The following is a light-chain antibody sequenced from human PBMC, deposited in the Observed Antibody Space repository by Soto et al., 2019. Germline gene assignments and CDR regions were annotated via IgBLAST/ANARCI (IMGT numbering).Light chain of an antibody. Sequence: EIVLTQSPGTLSLSPGERATLSCRASQGVSSSYLAWYQQKPGQAPRLLIYGASSRATGIPDRFGGSGSGTDFTLSISRLEPEDFAVYYCHHHGSSFQTFGQGTKLEIK. CDR3: HHHGSSFQT. CDR1: QGVSSSY. V-gene: IGKV3-20*01. CDR2: GAS. J-gene: IGKJ2*01.